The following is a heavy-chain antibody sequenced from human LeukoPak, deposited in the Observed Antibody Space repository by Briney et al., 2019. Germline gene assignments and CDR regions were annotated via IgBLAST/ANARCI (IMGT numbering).Heavy chain of an antibody. CDR2: IVPDSGGA. V-gene: IGHV1-2*02. J-gene: IGHJ4*02. Sequence: ASVTVSCKTSGYTFTNYYVHWVRQAPGQGLEGMGYIVPDSGGADYDQKFQGRVTMTRDKSISTVYMELSSLRSDDTAVYYCSTEDKYCSGANCGKYWGQGTLVTVSS. D-gene: IGHD2-15*01. CDR1: GYTFTNYY. CDR3: STEDKYCSGANCGKY.